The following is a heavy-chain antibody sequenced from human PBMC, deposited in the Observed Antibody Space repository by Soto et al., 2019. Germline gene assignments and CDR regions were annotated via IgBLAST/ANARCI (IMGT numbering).Heavy chain of an antibody. CDR1: EVTIGSYW. CDR3: AREGASLF. J-gene: IGHJ4*02. CDR2: VKSDEGYT. V-gene: IGHV3-74*01. Sequence: GSLRLSCAASEVTIGSYWMHCVRQAPGKGLVWVARVKSDEGYTAYADSVKGRFSISRDNAKNMLYLQMNSLRVDDTAVYYCAREGASLFWGQGTPVTVSS.